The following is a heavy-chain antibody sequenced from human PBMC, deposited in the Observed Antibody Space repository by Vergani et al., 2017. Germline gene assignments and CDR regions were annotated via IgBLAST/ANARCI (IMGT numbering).Heavy chain of an antibody. V-gene: IGHV3-30-3*02. D-gene: IGHD3-22*01. CDR3: AKRMRYYDSSGYYQLDDYYYYGMDV. Sequence: QVQLVESGGGVVQPGRSLRLSCAASGFTFSSYAMHWVRQAPGKGLEWVAVISYDGSNKYYADSVKGRFTISRDNSKNTLDLQMNSLRAEDTAVYYCAKRMRYYDSSGYYQLDDYYYYGMDVWGQGTTVTVSS. CDR2: ISYDGSNK. CDR1: GFTFSSYA. J-gene: IGHJ6*02.